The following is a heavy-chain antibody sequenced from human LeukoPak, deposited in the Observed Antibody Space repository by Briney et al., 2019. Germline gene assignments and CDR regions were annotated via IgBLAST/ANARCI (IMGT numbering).Heavy chain of an antibody. CDR2: IGATGYTT. V-gene: IGHV3-23*01. Sequence: PGRSLRLSCAASGFTFENLAMHWVRQAPGKGLEWVADIGATGYTTHYADSVRGRFTISRDNSNNMLFLQMKSLRDEDTAVYFCASFDASGLKYWGLGTPVAVS. CDR1: GFTFENLA. J-gene: IGHJ4*02. D-gene: IGHD1-26*01. CDR3: ASFDASGLKY.